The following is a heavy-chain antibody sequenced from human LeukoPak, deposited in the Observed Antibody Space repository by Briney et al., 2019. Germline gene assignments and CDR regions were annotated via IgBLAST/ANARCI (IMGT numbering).Heavy chain of an antibody. Sequence: SQTLSLTCTVSGGSISSGSYYCSWIRQPAGKGLEWIGRIYTSGSTNYNPSLKSRVTISVDTSKNQFSLKLSSVTAADKAVYYCARGSGPNHYYYYYYMDVWGKGTTVTVSS. D-gene: IGHD3-3*01. J-gene: IGHJ6*03. CDR3: ARGSGPNHYYYYYYMDV. CDR2: IYTSGST. CDR1: GGSISSGSYY. V-gene: IGHV4-61*02.